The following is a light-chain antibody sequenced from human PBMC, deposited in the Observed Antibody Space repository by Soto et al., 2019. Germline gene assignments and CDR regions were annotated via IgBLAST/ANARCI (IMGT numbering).Light chain of an antibody. CDR3: QQYENLPT. V-gene: IGKV1-33*01. CDR1: QNINNY. Sequence: DIPMTQSPSSLSASVGDIVTITCQASQNINNYLNWYQQKPGRAPKILIYDASNLEAGVPSRFRGSGSGTDSTFTISRLQPEDIATYYCQQYENLPTLGQGTRLEIK. CDR2: DAS. J-gene: IGKJ5*01.